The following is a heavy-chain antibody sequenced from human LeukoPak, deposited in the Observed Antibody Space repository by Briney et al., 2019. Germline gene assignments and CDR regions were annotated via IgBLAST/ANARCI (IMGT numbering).Heavy chain of an antibody. V-gene: IGHV1-2*02. D-gene: IGHD2/OR15-2a*01. CDR3: AKGRITSTYDAFDI. CDR1: GYTFTGYY. Sequence: ASVKVSCKASGYTFTGYYMHWVRQAPGRGLEWMGWINPNSGDTTYPQMLQGRVTMTRDTSISTAYMELSSLRSDDTAIYYCAKGRITSTYDAFDIWGQGTMVTVSS. J-gene: IGHJ3*02. CDR2: INPNSGDT.